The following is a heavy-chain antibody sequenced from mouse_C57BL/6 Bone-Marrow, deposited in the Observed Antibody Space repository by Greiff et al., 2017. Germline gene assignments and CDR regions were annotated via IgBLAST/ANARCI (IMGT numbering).Heavy chain of an antibody. J-gene: IGHJ3*01. V-gene: IGHV1-82*01. CDR1: GYALSSSW. Sequence: VQLQQSGPELVKPGASVKISCKASGYALSSSWMNWVRQRPGKGLEWIGRIYPGDGDTNYNGKFKGKATLNADKSSSTAYMQRSSLTSEDSAVYFCARFAYGGQGTLVTVSA. CDR2: IYPGDGDT. CDR3: ARFAY.